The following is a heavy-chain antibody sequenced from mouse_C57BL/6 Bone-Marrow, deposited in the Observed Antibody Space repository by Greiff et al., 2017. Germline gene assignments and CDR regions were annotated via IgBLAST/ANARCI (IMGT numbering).Heavy chain of an antibody. CDR2: IHPNSGST. CDR1: GYTFTSYW. J-gene: IGHJ3*01. V-gene: IGHV1-64*01. D-gene: IGHD3-3*01. Sequence: QVQLKQPGAELVKPGASVQLSCKASGYTFTSYWMHWVKQRPGQGLEWIGMIHPNSGSTNYNENFKSKATLTVDKSSSTAYMQLSSLTSEESAVYYCGGTSGGFAYWGQGTLVTVAA. CDR3: GGTSGGFAY.